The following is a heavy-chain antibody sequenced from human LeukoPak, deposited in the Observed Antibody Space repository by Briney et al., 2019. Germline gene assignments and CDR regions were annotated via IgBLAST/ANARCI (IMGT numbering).Heavy chain of an antibody. Sequence: GGSLRLSCTASGFTFGNYWMTWVRQAPGKGLEWVANINEDGSKKYYVDSVKGRFTISRDNSKNTLYLQMSSLRVEDTAVYYCTRDTPGIAASVSGGWGQGTLVTVSS. D-gene: IGHD6-13*01. CDR3: TRDTPGIAASVSGG. J-gene: IGHJ4*02. V-gene: IGHV3-7*03. CDR1: GFTFGNYW. CDR2: INEDGSKK.